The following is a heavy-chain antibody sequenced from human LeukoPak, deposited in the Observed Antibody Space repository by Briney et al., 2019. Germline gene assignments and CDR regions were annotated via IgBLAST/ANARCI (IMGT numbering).Heavy chain of an antibody. J-gene: IGHJ4*02. Sequence: PGGSLRLSCAASGFTFSSYSMNWVRQAPGKGLEWVSFIGSRTSAKYYADSVKGRFTISRDNAKNSLFLQMNSLGAEDTAVYYCARDGWDGSGTAFDYWGQGTLVTVSS. V-gene: IGHV3-48*04. CDR3: ARDGWDGSGTAFDY. CDR2: IGSRTSAK. D-gene: IGHD3-10*01. CDR1: GFTFSSYS.